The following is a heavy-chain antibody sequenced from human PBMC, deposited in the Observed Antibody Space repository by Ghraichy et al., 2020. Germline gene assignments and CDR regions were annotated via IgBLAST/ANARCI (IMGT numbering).Heavy chain of an antibody. D-gene: IGHD2-15*01. V-gene: IGHV1-2*04. CDR2: INPNSGGT. Sequence: ASVKVSCKASGYTFTGYYMHWVRQAPGQGLEWMGWINPNSGGTNYAQKFQGWVTMTRDTSISTAYMELSRLRSDDTAVYYCARAYCSGGSCYPGDDFDYWGQGTLVTVSS. CDR1: GYTFTGYY. J-gene: IGHJ4*02. CDR3: ARAYCSGGSCYPGDDFDY.